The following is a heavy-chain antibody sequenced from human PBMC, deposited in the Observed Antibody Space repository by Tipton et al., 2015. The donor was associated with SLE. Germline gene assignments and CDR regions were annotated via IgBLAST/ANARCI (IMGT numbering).Heavy chain of an antibody. Sequence: TLSLTCTVSGASLSTHYWSWIRQPPGKGLEWIWYISYTGNTNFNPSLKSRVTMSVATSKNQFSLRLTSVTAADTAMYYCARDSAVNFWYFDLWGRGTLVTVSS. CDR2: ISYTGNT. J-gene: IGHJ2*01. CDR1: GASLSTHY. V-gene: IGHV4-59*11. CDR3: ARDSAVNFWYFDL.